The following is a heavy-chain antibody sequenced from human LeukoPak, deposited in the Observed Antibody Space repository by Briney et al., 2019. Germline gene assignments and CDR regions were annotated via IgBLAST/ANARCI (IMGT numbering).Heavy chain of an antibody. V-gene: IGHV4-59*01. CDR2: IYHTGST. J-gene: IGHJ4*02. D-gene: IGHD1-26*01. CDR3: ARANRVGALRGVGY. CDR1: GGSIRSFF. Sequence: TSETPSLTCTVSGGSIRSFFWSWLRQPPGKPLEWLGHIYHTGSTNYNPSFKSRLTISVDMSKNLFSLKLTSLTSADTAVYYCARANRVGALRGVGYWGQGTLVTVSS.